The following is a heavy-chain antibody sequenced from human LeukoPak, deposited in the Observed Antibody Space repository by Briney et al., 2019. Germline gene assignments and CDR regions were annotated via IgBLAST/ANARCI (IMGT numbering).Heavy chain of an antibody. CDR3: GTHYYDSSGYQRSKK. CDR1: GFTFLRYA. J-gene: IGHJ4*02. CDR2: ISGTGERT. D-gene: IGHD3-22*01. Sequence: GGSLRLSCAASGFTFLRYAMAWVRQAPGKGLEWVSGISGTGERTYYADSVRGRFTISRDNSKNTLYLQMNSLRAEDTAVYYCGTHYYDSSGYQRSKKWGQGTLVTVSS. V-gene: IGHV3-23*01.